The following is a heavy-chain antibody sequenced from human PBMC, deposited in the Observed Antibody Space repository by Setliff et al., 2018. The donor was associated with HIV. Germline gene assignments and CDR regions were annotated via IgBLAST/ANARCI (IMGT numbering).Heavy chain of an antibody. CDR1: GGSFSDYY. Sequence: PSETLSLTCAFYGGSFSDYYWTWIRQPPGKGLEWIGEIDHSGSTKYHASLKSRVTLSIDTSKNQISLKLSSVTAADTAVYYCARATSSPGSTPDWGQGILVTVSS. V-gene: IGHV4-34*01. CDR2: IDHSGST. CDR3: ARATSSPGSTPD. D-gene: IGHD6-6*01. J-gene: IGHJ4*02.